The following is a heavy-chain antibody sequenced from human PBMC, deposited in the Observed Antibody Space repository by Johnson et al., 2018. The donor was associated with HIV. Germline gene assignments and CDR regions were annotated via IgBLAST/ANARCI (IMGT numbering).Heavy chain of an antibody. V-gene: IGHV3-NL1*01. CDR1: GFTFSSYA. J-gene: IGHJ3*01. D-gene: IGHD6-13*01. CDR3: AKGGEVWYGAFDF. CDR2: IYSGGST. Sequence: QVQLVESGGGVVQPGRSLRLSCAASGFTFSSYAMHWVRQAPGKGLEWVSVIYSGGSTYYADSVKGRFTISRDNSKNTLYLQMNNLRAEDTAVYYCAKGGEVWYGAFDFWGQGTMAIVSS.